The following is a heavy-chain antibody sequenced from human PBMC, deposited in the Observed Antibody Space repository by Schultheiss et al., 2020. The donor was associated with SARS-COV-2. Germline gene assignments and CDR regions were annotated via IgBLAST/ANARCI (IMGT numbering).Heavy chain of an antibody. CDR3: ARDHSNYDFWSGYFDY. J-gene: IGHJ4*02. CDR2: ISYDGSNK. CDR1: GFTFSSYA. V-gene: IGHV3-30-3*01. Sequence: GGSLRLSCAASGFTFSSYAMHWVRQAPGRGLEWVATISYDGSNKYYADSVKGRFTISRDNSKNTLYLQMNSLRAEDTAVYYCARDHSNYDFWSGYFDYWGQGTLVTVSS. D-gene: IGHD3-3*01.